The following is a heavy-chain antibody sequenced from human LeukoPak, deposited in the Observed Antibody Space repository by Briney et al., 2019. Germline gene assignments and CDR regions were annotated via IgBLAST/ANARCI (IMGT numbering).Heavy chain of an antibody. D-gene: IGHD6-19*01. CDR2: ISWNSGSI. J-gene: IGHJ6*02. V-gene: IGHV3-9*01. Sequence: GGSLRLSCAASGFTFDDYAMHWVRQAPGKGLEWVSGISWNSGSIGYADSVKGRFTISRDNAKNSLYLRMNSLRAEDTALYYCAKNHFSSGWYSYYYYGMDVWGQGTTVTVSS. CDR1: GFTFDDYA. CDR3: AKNHFSSGWYSYYYYGMDV.